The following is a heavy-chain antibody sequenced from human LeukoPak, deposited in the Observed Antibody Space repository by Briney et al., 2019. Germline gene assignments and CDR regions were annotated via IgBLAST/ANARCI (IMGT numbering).Heavy chain of an antibody. V-gene: IGHV4-59*01. CDR2: IYYSGST. CDR1: GGSISSYY. Sequence: PSETLSLTCTVSGGSISSYYWSWIRQPPGKGLEWIGYIYYSGSTNYNPSLKSRVTISVDTSKNQFSLKLSSVTAADTAVYYCARESHPNCSGGSCPFDYWGQGTLVTVSS. D-gene: IGHD2-15*01. J-gene: IGHJ4*02. CDR3: ARESHPNCSGGSCPFDY.